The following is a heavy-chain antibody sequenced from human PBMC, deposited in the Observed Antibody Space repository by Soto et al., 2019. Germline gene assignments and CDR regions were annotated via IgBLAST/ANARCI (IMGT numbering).Heavy chain of an antibody. V-gene: IGHV2-5*02. D-gene: IGHD2-15*01. J-gene: IGHJ3*02. CDR3: AHDSTVVASTDGAFDI. CDR1: GLSLSTNGVG. Sequence: QITFKESGPTLVKPTQTLTLTCTFSGLSLSTNGVGVGWIRQPPGKALEWLALIYWDNDKRYSPSLKNRLTITKDTSKNQVVLTMTRMDPVDTGTYYCAHDSTVVASTDGAFDIWGQGTMVTVSS. CDR2: IYWDNDK.